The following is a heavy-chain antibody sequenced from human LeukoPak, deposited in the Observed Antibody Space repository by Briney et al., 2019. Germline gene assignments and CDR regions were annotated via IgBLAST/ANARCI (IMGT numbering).Heavy chain of an antibody. J-gene: IGHJ4*02. V-gene: IGHV3-43D*03. Sequence: PGGSLRLSCAASGFTFDDYAMHWVRQAPGKGLEWVSPISWDGVTTYYADSVKGRFTISRDNSKNSLYLQMNSLRAEDTALYYCAKSMVRGVISLDYWGQGTLVTVSS. D-gene: IGHD3-10*01. CDR3: AKSMVRGVISLDY. CDR1: GFTFDDYA. CDR2: ISWDGVTT.